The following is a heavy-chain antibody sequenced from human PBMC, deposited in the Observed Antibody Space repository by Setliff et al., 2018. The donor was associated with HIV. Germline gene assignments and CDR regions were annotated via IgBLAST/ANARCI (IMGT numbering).Heavy chain of an antibody. Sequence: GASVKVSCKASGYTFTGYYMHWVRQAPGQGLEWMGWINPNSGGTNYAQKFQGRVTTTRDTSITTAYMELSRLKSDDTAVYYCARGATTAGLIDYWGQGTLVTVSS. D-gene: IGHD4-4*01. CDR1: GYTFTGYY. J-gene: IGHJ4*02. CDR3: ARGATTAGLIDY. CDR2: INPNSGGT. V-gene: IGHV1-2*02.